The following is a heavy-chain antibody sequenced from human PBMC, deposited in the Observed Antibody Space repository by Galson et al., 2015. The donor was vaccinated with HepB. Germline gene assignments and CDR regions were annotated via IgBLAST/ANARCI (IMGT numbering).Heavy chain of an antibody. CDR1: GFTFSDYY. Sequence: SLRLSCAASGFTFSDYYMSWIRQAPGKGLEWVSYISSSSSYTNYADSVKGRFTISRDNAKNSLYLQMNSLRAEDTAVYYCARTGRQWLVSPYFDYWGQGTLATVSS. CDR2: ISSSSSYT. J-gene: IGHJ4*02. V-gene: IGHV3-11*03. D-gene: IGHD6-19*01. CDR3: ARTGRQWLVSPYFDY.